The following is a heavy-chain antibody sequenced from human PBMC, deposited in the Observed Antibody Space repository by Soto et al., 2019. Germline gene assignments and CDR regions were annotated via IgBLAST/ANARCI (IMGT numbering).Heavy chain of an antibody. CDR2: ISSSGSTI. Sequence: QVQLVESGGGLVKPGGSLRLSCAASGFTFSDYYMNWIRQAPGKGLEWISYISSSGSTIYYADSVKGRFTISRDNAKNSLYLQMNSLRAEDTAVYYCAGDLAEMATNTFDYWGQGTLVTVSS. CDR3: AGDLAEMATNTFDY. CDR1: GFTFSDYY. V-gene: IGHV3-11*01. D-gene: IGHD5-12*01. J-gene: IGHJ4*02.